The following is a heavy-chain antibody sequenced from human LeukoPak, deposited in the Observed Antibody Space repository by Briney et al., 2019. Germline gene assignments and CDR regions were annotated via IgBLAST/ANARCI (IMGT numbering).Heavy chain of an antibody. CDR2: IYTSGST. CDR1: GGSISSYY. CDR3: ARGFYSSSRNDAFDI. D-gene: IGHD6-13*01. Sequence: SETLSLTCAVSGGSISSYYWSWIRQPAGKGLEWIGRIYTSGSTNYNPSLKSRVTMSVDTSKNQFSLKLSSVTAADTAVYYCARGFYSSSRNDAFDIWGQGTMVTVSS. V-gene: IGHV4-4*07. J-gene: IGHJ3*02.